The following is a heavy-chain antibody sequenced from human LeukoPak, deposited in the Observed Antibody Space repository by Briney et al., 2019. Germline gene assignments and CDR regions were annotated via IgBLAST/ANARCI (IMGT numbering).Heavy chain of an antibody. J-gene: IGHJ1*01. D-gene: IGHD3-22*01. CDR1: GGSISSYY. Sequence: SETLSLTCTVSGGSISSYYWSWIRQPPGKGLEWIGYIYYSGSTNHNPSLKSRVTISVDTSKNQFSLKLSSVTAADTAVYYCARRSSSSGYFQHWGPGTLVTVSS. CDR2: IYYSGST. V-gene: IGHV4-59*01. CDR3: ARRSSSSGYFQH.